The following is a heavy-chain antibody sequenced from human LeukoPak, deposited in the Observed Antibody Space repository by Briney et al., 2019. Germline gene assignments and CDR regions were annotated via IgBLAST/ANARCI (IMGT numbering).Heavy chain of an antibody. J-gene: IGHJ4*02. CDR1: GYTFTSYG. D-gene: IGHD6-19*01. V-gene: IGHV1-18*01. Sequence: ASVNVSCMASGYTFTSYGISWVRQAPGQGLEGMGWISAYNGNTNYAQKLQGRVTMTTDTSTSTAYMELRSLRSDDTAVYYCARAIAVAGTVDYWGQGTLVTVSS. CDR2: ISAYNGNT. CDR3: ARAIAVAGTVDY.